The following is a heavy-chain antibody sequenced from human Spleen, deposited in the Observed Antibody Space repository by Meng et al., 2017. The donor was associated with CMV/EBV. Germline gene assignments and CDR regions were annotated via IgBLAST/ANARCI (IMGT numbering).Heavy chain of an antibody. CDR1: GVTFSGHY. Sequence: TASGVTFSGHYVGWPRPAPGQGLEWMGGISPMCGTPHYAQRFQGRLTITTDESTNTAYMELNGLSSDDTAVYYCARGVGAARPVFDYWGRGTLVTVSS. V-gene: IGHV1-69*05. J-gene: IGHJ4*02. D-gene: IGHD6-6*01. CDR3: ARGVGAARPVFDY. CDR2: ISPMCGTP.